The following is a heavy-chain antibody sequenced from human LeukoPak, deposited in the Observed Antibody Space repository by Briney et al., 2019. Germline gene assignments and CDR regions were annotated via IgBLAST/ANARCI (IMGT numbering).Heavy chain of an antibody. D-gene: IGHD3-10*02. CDR1: GFTFSSYE. Sequence: GGSLRLSCAASGFTFSSYEMNWVRQAPGKGLEWVSCISSSGSTIYYADSVKDRFTISRDNAENSLYLQMNSLRAEDTAVYYCAELGITMIGGVWGKGTTVTISS. V-gene: IGHV3-48*03. J-gene: IGHJ6*04. CDR3: AELGITMIGGV. CDR2: ISSSGSTI.